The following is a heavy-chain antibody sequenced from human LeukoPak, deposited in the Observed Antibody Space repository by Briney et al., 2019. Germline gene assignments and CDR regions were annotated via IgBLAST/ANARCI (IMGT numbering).Heavy chain of an antibody. V-gene: IGHV3-43*02. Sequence: TGGSLRLSCAASGFTFDDYAMHWVRQAPGKGLEWVSLISGDGGSTYYADSVKGRFTISRDNSKNSLYLQMNSLRTEDTALYHCAKASPSYVWGSYRLRPFDYWGQGTLVTVSS. CDR2: ISGDGGST. D-gene: IGHD3-16*02. CDR1: GFTFDDYA. CDR3: AKASPSYVWGSYRLRPFDY. J-gene: IGHJ4*02.